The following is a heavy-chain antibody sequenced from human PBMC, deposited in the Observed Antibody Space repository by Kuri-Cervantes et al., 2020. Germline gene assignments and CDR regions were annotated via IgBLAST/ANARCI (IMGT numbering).Heavy chain of an antibody. Sequence: ASVKVSCKASGYTFTSYGISWVRQAPGQGLEWMGWISAYNGNTNYAQKLQGRVTMTTDTSTSTAYMELRSLRSDDTAVYYCARASVGLRYFDWLPYYFDYWGQGTLVTVVS. J-gene: IGHJ4*02. CDR1: GYTFTSYG. V-gene: IGHV1-18*01. D-gene: IGHD3-9*01. CDR3: ARASVGLRYFDWLPYYFDY. CDR2: ISAYNGNT.